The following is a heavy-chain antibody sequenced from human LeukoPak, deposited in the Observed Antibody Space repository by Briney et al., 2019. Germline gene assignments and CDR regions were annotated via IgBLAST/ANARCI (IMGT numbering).Heavy chain of an antibody. CDR3: AKDWHMYGSGSYWDY. Sequence: GGSLRLSCAASGFTFSSYEMNWVRQAPGKGLEFISYISSSGTIIYYADSVKGRFTISRDNSKNTLYLQMNSLRAEDTAVYYCAKDWHMYGSGSYWDYWGQGTLVTVSS. V-gene: IGHV3-48*03. CDR2: ISSSGTII. J-gene: IGHJ4*02. D-gene: IGHD3-10*01. CDR1: GFTFSSYE.